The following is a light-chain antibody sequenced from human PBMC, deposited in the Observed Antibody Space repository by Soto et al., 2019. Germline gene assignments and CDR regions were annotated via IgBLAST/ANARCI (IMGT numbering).Light chain of an antibody. J-gene: IGLJ1*01. CDR2: DVS. Sequence: QSVLTQRASVSGSPGQSITISCTGSSSDVGGYNYVSWYQQHPDKAPRLMIYDVSNRPSGVPDRFSGSKSGDTASLTISGLQAEDEADYYCTSFTSRHTYVFGTGTKVTVL. V-gene: IGLV2-14*03. CDR3: TSFTSRHTYV. CDR1: SSDVGGYNY.